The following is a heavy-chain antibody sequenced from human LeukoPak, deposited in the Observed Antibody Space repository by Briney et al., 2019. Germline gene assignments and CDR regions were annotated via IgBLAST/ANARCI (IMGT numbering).Heavy chain of an antibody. V-gene: IGHV5-51*01. J-gene: IGHJ6*03. CDR1: GYSFTSYW. CDR2: IYPGDSDT. D-gene: IGHD4-17*01. CDR3: ARHYTVTTRHYYYYYYMDV. Sequence: GEFLKISCKGSGYSFTSYWIGWVRQMPGKGLEWMGIIYPGDSDTRYSPSFQGQVTISADKSISTAYLQWSSLKASDTAMYYCARHYTVTTRHYYYYYYMDVWGKGTTVTISS.